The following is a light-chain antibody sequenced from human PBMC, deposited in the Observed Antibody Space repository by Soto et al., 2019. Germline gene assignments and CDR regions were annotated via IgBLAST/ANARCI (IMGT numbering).Light chain of an antibody. CDR1: SSDVGGYKY. CDR3: SSYTSSSTLGGV. J-gene: IGLJ1*01. CDR2: DVS. Sequence: QSALTQPASVSGSPGQSITISCTGNSSDVGGYKYVSWYQQHPGKAPKLMIYDVSNRPSGVSNRFSGSKSGNTASLTISGLQAEDEADYYCSSYTSSSTLGGVFGTGTKVTVL. V-gene: IGLV2-14*01.